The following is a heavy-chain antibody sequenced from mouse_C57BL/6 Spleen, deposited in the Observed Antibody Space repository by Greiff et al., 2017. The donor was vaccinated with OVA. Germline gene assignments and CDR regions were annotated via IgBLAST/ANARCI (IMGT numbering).Heavy chain of an antibody. Sequence: EVNVVESGGGLVQPGGSLSLSCAASGFTFTDYYMSWVRQPPGKALEWLGFIRNKANGYTTEYSASVKGRFTISRDNSQSILYLQMNALRAEDSATYYCARYAKSYFDVWGTGTTVTVSS. CDR2: IRNKANGYTT. CDR1: GFTFTDYY. CDR3: ARYAKSYFDV. V-gene: IGHV7-3*01. J-gene: IGHJ1*03.